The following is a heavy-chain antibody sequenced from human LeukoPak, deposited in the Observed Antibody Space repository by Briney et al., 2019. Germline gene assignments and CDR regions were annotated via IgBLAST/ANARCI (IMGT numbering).Heavy chain of an antibody. J-gene: IGHJ5*02. CDR3: ARDRYYYGSGSYYNPNNWFDP. CDR2: INSDGSST. Sequence: GGSLRLSCAASGFTFSSYSMNWVRQAPGKGLVWVSRINSDGSSTSYADSVKGRFTISRDNAKNTLYLQMNSLRAEDTAVYYCARDRYYYGSGSYYNPNNWFDPWGQGTLVTVSS. V-gene: IGHV3-74*01. CDR1: GFTFSSYS. D-gene: IGHD3-10*01.